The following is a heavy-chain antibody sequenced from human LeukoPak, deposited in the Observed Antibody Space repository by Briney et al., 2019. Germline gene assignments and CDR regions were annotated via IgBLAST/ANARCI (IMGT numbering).Heavy chain of an antibody. J-gene: IGHJ4*02. CDR2: IYTSGST. CDR3: ARGRGGSYRYTGDY. V-gene: IGHV4-4*07. CDR1: GGSISSYY. Sequence: ASETLSLTCTVSGGSISSYYWSWIRQPAGKGVEWIGRIYTSGSTHYNPSLKSRVTMSVDTSKNQFTLKLSSVTAADTAVYYCARGRGGSYRYTGDYWGQGTLVTVSS. D-gene: IGHD3-16*02.